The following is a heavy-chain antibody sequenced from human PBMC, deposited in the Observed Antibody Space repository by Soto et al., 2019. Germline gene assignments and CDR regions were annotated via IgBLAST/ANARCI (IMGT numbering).Heavy chain of an antibody. V-gene: IGHV1-69*13. CDR2: IIPIFGTA. J-gene: IGHJ4*02. D-gene: IGHD3-22*01. CDR1: GGTFSSYA. CDR3: AREGSNYDSTISPFDY. Sequence: SVKVSCKASGGTFSSYAISWVRQAPGQGLEWMGGIIPIFGTANYAQKFQGRVTITADESTSTAYMELSSLRSEDTAVYYCAREGSNYDSTISPFDYWGQGXLVTVSS.